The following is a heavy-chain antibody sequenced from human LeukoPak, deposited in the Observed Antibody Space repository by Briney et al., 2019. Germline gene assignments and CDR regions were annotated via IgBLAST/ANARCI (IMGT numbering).Heavy chain of an antibody. V-gene: IGHV3-74*01. J-gene: IGHJ5*02. D-gene: IGHD3-10*01. CDR3: ARAPTALYYSSGVRGS. Sequence: GGSLRLSCAASGFSFSTYWMHWVRHAPGKGLVWVSRISSDGSSTNYADSVKGRFTISRDDAKNTLYLQMNSLRAEDTAVYYCARAPTALYYSSGVRGSWGQGTLVTVSS. CDR1: GFSFSTYW. CDR2: ISSDGSST.